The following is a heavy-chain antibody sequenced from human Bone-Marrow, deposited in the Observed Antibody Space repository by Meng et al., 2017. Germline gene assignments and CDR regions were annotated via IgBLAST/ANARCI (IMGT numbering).Heavy chain of an antibody. CDR1: GYTFNSYG. D-gene: IGHD6-13*01. CDR2: ISAYNGNT. Sequence: ASVKVSCKASGYTFNSYGISWVRQAPGQGLEWMGWISAYNGNTNYAQKLQGRVTMTTDTSTSTAYMELRSLRSDDTAVYYCATHSYAYSSSWYLFSDYYYYYGMDVWGQGTTVTVSS. CDR3: ATHSYAYSSSWYLFSDYYYYYGMDV. V-gene: IGHV1-18*01. J-gene: IGHJ6*02.